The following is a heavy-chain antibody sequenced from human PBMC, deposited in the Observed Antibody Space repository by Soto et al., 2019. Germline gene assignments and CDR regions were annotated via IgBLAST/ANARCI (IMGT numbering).Heavy chain of an antibody. CDR1: GFTFSDYY. CDR3: ARDGGRFGHYYYMDV. D-gene: IGHD3-10*01. J-gene: IGHJ6*03. Sequence: QVQLVESGGGLVKPGGSLRLSCAASGFTFSDYYMSWIRQAPGKGVEWVSYISGSGSTKYYADSVKGRCTISRENAKNSLYLQMNSLRAEDAAGDYCARDGGRFGHYYYMDVWGKGTTVAVSS. CDR2: ISGSGSTK. V-gene: IGHV3-11*01.